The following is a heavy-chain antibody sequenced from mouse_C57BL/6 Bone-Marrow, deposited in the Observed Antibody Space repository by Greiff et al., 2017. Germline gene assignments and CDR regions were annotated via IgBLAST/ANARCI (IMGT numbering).Heavy chain of an antibody. CDR1: GYTFTDYY. D-gene: IGHD2-5*01. CDR2: INPYNGGT. V-gene: IGHV1-19*01. CDR3: ASNYSNDFDY. Sequence: VQLKESGPVLVKPGASVKMSCKASGYTFTDYYMNWVKQSHGKSLEWIGVINPYNGGTSYNQKFKGKATLTVDKSSSTAYMELNSLTSEDSAVYYCASNYSNDFDYWGQGTTLTVSS. J-gene: IGHJ2*01.